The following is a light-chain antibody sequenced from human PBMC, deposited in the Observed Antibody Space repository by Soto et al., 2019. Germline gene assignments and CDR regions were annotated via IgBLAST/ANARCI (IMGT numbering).Light chain of an antibody. CDR1: QSIRTS. J-gene: IGKJ5*01. Sequence: EVVLTQSPATLSLSPGERATLSCRASQSIRTSLAWYQQKPGQAPRLVIFDASNRANGVPARFGGSGSGTAFTLTINSLEPEDFAVYDCQQRNVWPPITFGQGTRLEIK. V-gene: IGKV3-11*01. CDR3: QQRNVWPPIT. CDR2: DAS.